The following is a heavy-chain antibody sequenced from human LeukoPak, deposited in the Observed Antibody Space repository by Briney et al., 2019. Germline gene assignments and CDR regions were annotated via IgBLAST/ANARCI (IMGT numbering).Heavy chain of an antibody. V-gene: IGHV3-33*01. Sequence: GTSLRLSCAASGFPFSSYGMHWVRQAPGKGLEWVARLVYDARSDYANSVKGRFSISRDDSKNTLFLDMSNLRVEDTALYYCARDLSAAFDFWGQGVLVTISS. CDR1: GFPFSSYG. CDR2: LVYDARS. CDR3: ARDLSAAFDF. J-gene: IGHJ4*02. D-gene: IGHD6-19*01.